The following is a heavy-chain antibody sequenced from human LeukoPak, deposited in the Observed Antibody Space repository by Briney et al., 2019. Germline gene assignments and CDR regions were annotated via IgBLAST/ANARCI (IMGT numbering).Heavy chain of an antibody. D-gene: IGHD3-10*01. CDR2: IYSGGST. V-gene: IGHV3-53*05. CDR3: AKDGYYGSGSYPIDY. CDR1: GLTVSSNY. J-gene: IGHJ4*02. Sequence: GGSLRLSCAASGLTVSSNYMSWVRQAPGKGLEWVSVIYSGGSTYYADSVKGRFTISRDNSKNTLYLQMNSLRAEDTAVYYCAKDGYYGSGSYPIDYWGQGTLVTVSS.